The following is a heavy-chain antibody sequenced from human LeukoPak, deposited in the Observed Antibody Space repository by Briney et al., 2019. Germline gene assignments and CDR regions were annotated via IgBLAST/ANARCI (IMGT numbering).Heavy chain of an antibody. V-gene: IGHV1-2*02. D-gene: IGHD2-2*01. J-gene: IGHJ4*02. Sequence: ASVKVSCKASGYTFTGHYMHWVRQAPGQGLEWMGWINPNSGGTNYAQKFQGRVTMTRDTSISTAYMELSRLRSDDTAVYYCARELGYCSSTSCYSNYFDYWGQGTLVTVSS. CDR1: GYTFTGHY. CDR2: INPNSGGT. CDR3: ARELGYCSSTSCYSNYFDY.